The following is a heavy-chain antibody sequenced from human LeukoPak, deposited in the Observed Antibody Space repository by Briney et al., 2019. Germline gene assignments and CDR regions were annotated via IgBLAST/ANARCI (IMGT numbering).Heavy chain of an antibody. V-gene: IGHV2-5*02. J-gene: IGHJ4*02. CDR1: GFSLTTSGVG. Sequence: SGPTLVKPTQTLTLTCTFSGFSLTTSGVGVGWIRQPPGTALEWLALIYWDDDKRYSPSLKSRLTITKETPKNQVVLTMTNMDPVDTATYYCAHSKTAMDFDYWGQGTLVTVSS. CDR2: IYWDDDK. D-gene: IGHD5-18*01. CDR3: AHSKTAMDFDY.